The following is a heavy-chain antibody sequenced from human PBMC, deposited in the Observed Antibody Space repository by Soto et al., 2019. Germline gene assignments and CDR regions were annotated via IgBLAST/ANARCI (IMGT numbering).Heavy chain of an antibody. CDR3: ARLQGDNSGTYGRDV. CDR2: ISNSGGTI. CDR1: GFSLRNYG. D-gene: IGHD3-10*01. Sequence: EVQLLESGGGLVQPGGSLRLSCAASGFSLRNYGMNWVRQAPGKGLEWVSVISNSGGTIKYADSVKGRFTISRDNFQSKVYLELNSLRADDTAVYYCARLQGDNSGTYGRDVWGQGTTVTVS. J-gene: IGHJ6*02. V-gene: IGHV3-23*01.